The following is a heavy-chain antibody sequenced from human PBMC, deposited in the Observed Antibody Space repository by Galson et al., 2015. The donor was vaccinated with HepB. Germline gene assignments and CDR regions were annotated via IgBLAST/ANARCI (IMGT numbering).Heavy chain of an antibody. CDR3: ASLPIVGATVNFDY. CDR2: INPNSGGT. J-gene: IGHJ4*02. CDR1: GYTFTSYG. V-gene: IGHV1-2*02. Sequence: SVKVSCKASGYTFTSYGISWVRQAPGQGLEWMGWINPNSGGTNYAQKFQGRVTMTRDTSISTAYMELSRLRSDDTAVYYCASLPIVGATVNFDYWGQGTLVTVSS. D-gene: IGHD1-26*01.